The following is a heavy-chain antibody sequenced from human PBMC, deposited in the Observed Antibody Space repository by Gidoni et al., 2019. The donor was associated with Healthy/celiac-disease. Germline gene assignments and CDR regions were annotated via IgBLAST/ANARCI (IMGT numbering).Heavy chain of an antibody. Sequence: QVQLVESGGGLVKPGGSLRLSCAASGFTFSDYYMSWIRQAPGKGLEWVSYISSSSSYTNYADSVKGRFTIARDNAKNSLYLQMNSLRAEDTAVYYCARARDKGALRAALYWGQGTLVTVSS. J-gene: IGHJ4*02. CDR3: ARARDKGALRAALY. CDR2: ISSSSSYT. D-gene: IGHD4-17*01. CDR1: GFTFSDYY. V-gene: IGHV3-11*06.